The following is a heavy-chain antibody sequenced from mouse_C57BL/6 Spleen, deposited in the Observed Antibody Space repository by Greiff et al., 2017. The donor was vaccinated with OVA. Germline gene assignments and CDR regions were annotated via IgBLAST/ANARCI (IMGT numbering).Heavy chain of an antibody. Sequence: DVHLVESAGGLVQPGSSMKLSCTASGFTFSDYYMAWVRQVPEKGLEWVANINYDGSSTYYLDSLKSRFIISRDNAKNILYLQMSSLKSEDTATYYCARANYYAMDYWGQGTSVTVSS. CDR3: ARANYYAMDY. CDR1: GFTFSDYY. CDR2: INYDGSST. V-gene: IGHV5-16*01. J-gene: IGHJ4*01.